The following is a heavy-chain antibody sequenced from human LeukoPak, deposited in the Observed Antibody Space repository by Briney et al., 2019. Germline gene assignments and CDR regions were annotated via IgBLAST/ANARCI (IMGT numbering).Heavy chain of an antibody. J-gene: IGHJ5*02. CDR2: IYSGGST. V-gene: IGHV3-53*01. D-gene: IGHD4-23*01. Sequence: PGGALILSCSVSGFIVSNNYMSWVRQAPGEGLEWVSVIYSGGSTYYADSVKGRFSICRDNSKNTLYLQMNRLRAEDTAVYYCARDYGGNSVLDSWGQGTLVTVSS. CDR3: ARDYGGNSVLDS. CDR1: GFIVSNNY.